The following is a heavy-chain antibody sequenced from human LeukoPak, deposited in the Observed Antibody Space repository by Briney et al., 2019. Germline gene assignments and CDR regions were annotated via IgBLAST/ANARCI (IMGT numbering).Heavy chain of an antibody. CDR1: GGSISSSSYY. D-gene: IGHD3-22*01. CDR2: IYYSGST. V-gene: IGHV4-39*07. Sequence: SETLSLTCTVSGGSISSSSYYWGWIRQPPGKGLEWIGSIYYSGSTYYNPSLKSRVTISVDTSKNQFSLKLSSVTAADTAVYYCARDMIVVVIRNNWFDPWGQGTLVTVSS. CDR3: ARDMIVVVIRNNWFDP. J-gene: IGHJ5*02.